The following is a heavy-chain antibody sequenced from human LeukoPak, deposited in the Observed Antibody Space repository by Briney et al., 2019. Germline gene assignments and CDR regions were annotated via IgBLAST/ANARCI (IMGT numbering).Heavy chain of an antibody. Sequence: GGSLRLSCTVPGFTFASVALTWDRQAPGKGLEWVSTLTGNAGEKYYEVSVKGRFTISRYYSKNTLHLQKNSLRVEDTAIYYYAKGPLLGSGYHPDYWGQGTLVTVSS. CDR3: AKGPLLGSGYHPDY. J-gene: IGHJ4*02. CDR2: LTGNAGEK. CDR1: GFTFASVA. V-gene: IGHV3-23*01. D-gene: IGHD3-22*01.